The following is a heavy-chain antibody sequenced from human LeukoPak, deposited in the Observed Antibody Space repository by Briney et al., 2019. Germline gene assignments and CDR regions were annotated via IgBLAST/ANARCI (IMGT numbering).Heavy chain of an antibody. V-gene: IGHV3-7*01. CDR3: ASGRLLGY. CDR2: IKEDGSEK. CDR1: GFTFSNYW. J-gene: IGHJ4*02. Sequence: GGSLRLSCAASGFTFSNYWMSWVRQAPGKGLEWVANIKEDGSEKYYVDSVKGRFTISRDSARNSLYLQMNSLRAEDTAVYYCASGRLLGYWGQGTLVTVSS. D-gene: IGHD2-15*01.